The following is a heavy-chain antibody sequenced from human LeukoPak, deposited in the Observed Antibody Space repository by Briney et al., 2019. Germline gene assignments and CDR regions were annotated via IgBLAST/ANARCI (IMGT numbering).Heavy chain of an antibody. J-gene: IGHJ5*02. CDR3: ARDWDNDYGSGRPGNWFDP. CDR2: INPNSGGT. Sequence: GASVKVSCKASGYTFTGYYMHWVRQAPGQGLEWMGGINPNSGGTNYAQKFQGRVTMTRDTSISTAYMELSRLRSDDTAVYYCARDWDNDYGSGRPGNWFDPWGQGTLVTVSS. CDR1: GYTFTGYY. V-gene: IGHV1-2*02. D-gene: IGHD3-10*01.